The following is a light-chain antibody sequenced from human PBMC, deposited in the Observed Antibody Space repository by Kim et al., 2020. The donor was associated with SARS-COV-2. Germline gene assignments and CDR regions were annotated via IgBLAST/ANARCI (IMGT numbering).Light chain of an antibody. CDR3: QQYGSS. CDR2: GTS. Sequence: PSLSPGERATLSCRASQTVSSSYLAWYHQKPGQAPRLLIYGTSTRATGVPDRFSGSGSGTDFTLTISRLEPEDFAVYYCQQYGSSFGGGTKVDIK. V-gene: IGKV3-20*01. CDR1: QTVSSSY. J-gene: IGKJ4*01.